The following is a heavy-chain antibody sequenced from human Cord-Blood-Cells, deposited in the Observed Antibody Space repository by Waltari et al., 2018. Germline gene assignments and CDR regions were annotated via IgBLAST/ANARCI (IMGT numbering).Heavy chain of an antibody. CDR3: ARGLREIFGVVIFDY. CDR2: INHSGST. D-gene: IGHD3-3*01. J-gene: IGHJ4*02. CDR1: GGSFSGYY. V-gene: IGHV4-34*01. Sequence: QVQLQQWGAGLLKPSETLSLTCAVYGGSFSGYYWSWIRQPPGKGLEWIGEINHSGSTNSNPSLKSRVTISVDTSKNQFSLKLSSVTAADTAVYYCARGLREIFGVVIFDYWGQGTLVTVSS.